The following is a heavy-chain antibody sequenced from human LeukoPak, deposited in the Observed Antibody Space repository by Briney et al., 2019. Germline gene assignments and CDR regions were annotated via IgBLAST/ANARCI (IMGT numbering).Heavy chain of an antibody. CDR3: ARGLDITGTTVDAFDI. J-gene: IGHJ3*02. V-gene: IGHV1-3*01. CDR1: GYTFTSYA. D-gene: IGHD1-20*01. CDR2: INAGNGNT. Sequence: DSVKVSCKASGYTFTSYAMHWVRQAPGQRLEWMGWINAGNGNTKYSQKFQGRVTITRDTSASTAYMELSSLRSEDTAVYYCARGLDITGTTVDAFDIWGQGTMVTVSS.